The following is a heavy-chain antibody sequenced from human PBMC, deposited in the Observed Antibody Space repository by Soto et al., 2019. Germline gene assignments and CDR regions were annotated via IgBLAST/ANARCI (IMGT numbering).Heavy chain of an antibody. CDR2: INHSGST. V-gene: IGHV4-34*01. CDR1: GGSFSGYY. D-gene: IGHD2-15*01. CDR3: ARTSCSGGSCYYYYYMDV. Sequence: PSETLSLTCAVYGGSFSGYYWSWIRQPPGKGLEWIGEINHSGSTNYNPSLKSRVTISVDASKNQFSLKLSSVTAADTAVYYCARTSCSGGSCYYYYYMDVWGKGTTVTVSS. J-gene: IGHJ6*03.